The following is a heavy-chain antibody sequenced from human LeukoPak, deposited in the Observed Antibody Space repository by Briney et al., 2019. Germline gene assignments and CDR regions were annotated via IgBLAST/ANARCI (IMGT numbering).Heavy chain of an antibody. CDR3: TRGTGTSWFDY. V-gene: IGHV1-2*02. J-gene: IGHJ4*02. Sequence: ASVKVSCKPSGYTFIDNYLHWVRQAPGQGLEWMGWMNPNSGGAGFARKFQSRVTMTRDTSISTAYMELSSLTSDDTAVYYCTRGTGTSWFDYWGQGSLVTVSS. CDR1: GYTFIDNY. CDR2: MNPNSGGA. D-gene: IGHD2-2*01.